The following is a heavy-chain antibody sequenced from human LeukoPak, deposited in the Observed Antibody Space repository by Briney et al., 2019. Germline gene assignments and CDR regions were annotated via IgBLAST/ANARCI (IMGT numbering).Heavy chain of an antibody. J-gene: IGHJ4*02. CDR3: GRDSGFWLY. V-gene: IGHV4-39*07. CDR1: GDSITSGSYY. CDR2: IYSTGTT. Sequence: SETLSLTCTVSGDSITSGSYYWGWICQTPGKGLEWIGNIYSTGTTSYNPSVKSRVTMSVDTSKNQFSLKLDSVTAADTAVYYCGRDSGFWLYWGQGTLVTVSS. D-gene: IGHD3-22*01.